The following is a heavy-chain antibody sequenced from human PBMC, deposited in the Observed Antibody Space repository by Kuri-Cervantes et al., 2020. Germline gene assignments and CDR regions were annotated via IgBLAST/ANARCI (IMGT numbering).Heavy chain of an antibody. D-gene: IGHD3-3*01. V-gene: IGHV3-9*01. CDR2: ISWNSGSI. CDR1: GFTFDDYA. Sequence: GGSLRLSCAASGFTFDDYAMHWVRQAPGKGLEWVSGISWNSGSIGYADSVKGRFTISRGNAKNSLYLQMNSLRAEDTALYYCAKDAYDFWSGYSLGDAFDIWGQGTMVTVSS. J-gene: IGHJ3*02. CDR3: AKDAYDFWSGYSLGDAFDI.